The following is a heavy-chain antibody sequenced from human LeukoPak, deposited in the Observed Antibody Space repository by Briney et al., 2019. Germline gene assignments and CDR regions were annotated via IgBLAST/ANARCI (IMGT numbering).Heavy chain of an antibody. V-gene: IGHV3-23*01. CDR2: ISASGVST. CDR1: GLTFSSYA. CDR3: ARVRQWPYWSFDL. Sequence: GGSLRLSCAVSGLTFSSYAMTWVRQAPGNRLQWVSGISASGVSTFYADSVKGRFIISRDNSKNTLYLQMNSLRAEDTAIYYCARVRQWPYWSFDLWGRSTLVTVSS. D-gene: IGHD6-19*01. J-gene: IGHJ2*01.